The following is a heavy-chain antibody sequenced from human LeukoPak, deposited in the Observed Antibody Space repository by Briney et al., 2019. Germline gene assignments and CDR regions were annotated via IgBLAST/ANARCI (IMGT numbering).Heavy chain of an antibody. V-gene: IGHV4-39*01. CDR3: ARLVWRQPHPDY. CDR2: IYYSGST. D-gene: IGHD3-3*01. Sequence: SETLSLTCTVSGGSISSSSYYWGWIRQPPGKGLEWIGSIYYSGSTYYNPSLKSRVTISVDTSKNQFSLKLSSVTAADAAVYYCARLVWRQPHPDYWGQGTLVTVSS. CDR1: GGSISSSSYY. J-gene: IGHJ4*02.